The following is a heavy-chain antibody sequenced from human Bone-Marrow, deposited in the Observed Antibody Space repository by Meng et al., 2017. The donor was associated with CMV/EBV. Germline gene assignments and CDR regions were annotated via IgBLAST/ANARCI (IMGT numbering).Heavy chain of an antibody. CDR3: ARGGFWFDP. V-gene: IGHV4-34*01. Sequence: LSLMCTVYDESFSDYYWSWIRQPPGKGLEWIGKINHSGSTNYNPSLKSRVTISVHTSKNQFSLRLTSVTAADTAVYYCARGGFWFDPWGQGTLVTVSS. J-gene: IGHJ5*02. CDR1: DESFSDYY. CDR2: INHSGST.